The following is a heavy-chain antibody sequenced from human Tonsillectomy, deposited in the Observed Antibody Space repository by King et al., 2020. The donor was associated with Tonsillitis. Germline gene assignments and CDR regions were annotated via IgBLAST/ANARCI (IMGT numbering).Heavy chain of an antibody. V-gene: IGHV3-48*01. Sequence: VQLVESGGGLVQPGGSLRLSCAASGFTFSSYSMNWVRQAPGKGLEWVSYISSSISTIYYADSVKGRFTIPRDNAKNSLYLQMNSLRAEDTAVYYCARSTFGMDVWGQGTTVTVSS. J-gene: IGHJ6*02. CDR1: GFTFSSYS. D-gene: IGHD2/OR15-2a*01. CDR2: ISSSISTI. CDR3: ARSTFGMDV.